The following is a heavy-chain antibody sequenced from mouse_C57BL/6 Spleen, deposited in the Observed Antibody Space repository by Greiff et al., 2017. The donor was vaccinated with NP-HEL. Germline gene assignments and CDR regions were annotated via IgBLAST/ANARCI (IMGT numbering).Heavy chain of an antibody. CDR3: TRGGYWAMDY. V-gene: IGHV1-15*01. CDR1: GYTFTDYE. CDR2: IDPETGGT. J-gene: IGHJ4*01. D-gene: IGHD3-1*01. Sequence: VKLQESGAELVRPGASVTLSCKASGYTFTDYEMHWVKQTPVHGLEWIGAIDPETGGTAYNQKFKGKAILTADKSSSTAYMELRSLTSEDSAVYYCTRGGYWAMDYWGQGTSVTVSS.